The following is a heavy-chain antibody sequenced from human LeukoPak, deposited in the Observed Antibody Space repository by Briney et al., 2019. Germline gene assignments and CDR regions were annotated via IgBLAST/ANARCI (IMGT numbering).Heavy chain of an antibody. D-gene: IGHD3-10*01. Sequence: PGASLNVSFKASGYLFTRFPINWLRQAPGQGLEGMGWISTHNGNTKHAGTLQGRLNMTTDTSTNTAYMELRGLRSDDTAVYYCARNLGEEHNLYYGLDVWGQGATVAVSS. CDR2: ISTHNGNT. CDR1: GYLFTRFP. V-gene: IGHV1-18*01. J-gene: IGHJ6*02. CDR3: ARNLGEEHNLYYGLDV.